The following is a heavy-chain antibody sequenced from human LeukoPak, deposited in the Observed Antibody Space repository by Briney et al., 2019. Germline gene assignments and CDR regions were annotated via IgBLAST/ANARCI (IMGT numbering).Heavy chain of an antibody. Sequence: GGSLRLSCAASGFTFSNDWMSWVRQAPGKGLEWVSIIYSGGSTFYADSVKGRFTISRDNAKNSLYLQMNSLRAEDTAVYYCARDYRGYFDYWGQGTLVTVSS. CDR3: ARDYRGYFDY. V-gene: IGHV3-66*01. J-gene: IGHJ4*02. CDR1: GFTFSNDW. CDR2: IYSGGST. D-gene: IGHD5-12*01.